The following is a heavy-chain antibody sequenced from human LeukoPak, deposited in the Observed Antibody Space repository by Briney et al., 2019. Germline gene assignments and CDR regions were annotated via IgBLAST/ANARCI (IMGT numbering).Heavy chain of an antibody. D-gene: IGHD6-19*01. CDR2: ISGSGGST. CDR1: GFTFTSYA. CDR3: AKDELAVAAPEGRDRDAFDI. Sequence: GGSLRLSCAASGFTFTSYAMSWVRQAPGKGLEWVSAISGSGGSTYYADSVKGRFTISRDNSKNTLYLQMNSLRAEDTAVYYCAKDELAVAAPEGRDRDAFDIWGQGTMVTVSS. V-gene: IGHV3-23*01. J-gene: IGHJ3*02.